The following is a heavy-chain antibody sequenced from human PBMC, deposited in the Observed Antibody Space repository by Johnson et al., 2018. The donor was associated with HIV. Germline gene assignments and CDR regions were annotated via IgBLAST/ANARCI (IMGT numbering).Heavy chain of an antibody. V-gene: IGHV3-30-3*01. CDR3: AKGGLWFGESIDAFDI. CDR2: MSFDGNNR. J-gene: IGHJ3*02. Sequence: QVHLVESGGGVVQPGRSLRLSCAASGFTFSSNPMHWVRQAPGKGLEWVAVMSFDGNNRYYADSVTGRFTISRDNSKNTLYLQMNSLRPEDTAVYYCAKGGLWFGESIDAFDIWGQGTMVTVSS. CDR1: GFTFSSNP. D-gene: IGHD3-10*01.